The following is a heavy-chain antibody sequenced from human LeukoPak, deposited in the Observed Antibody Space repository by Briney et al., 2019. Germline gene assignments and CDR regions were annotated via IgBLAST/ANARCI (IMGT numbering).Heavy chain of an antibody. CDR2: IIPTFGTA. CDR1: GGTFSSYA. V-gene: IGHV1-69*13. D-gene: IGHD3-10*01. Sequence: GASVTVSCKASGGTFSSYAISWVRQAPGQGLEWMGGIIPTFGTANYAQKFQGRVTITADESTSTAYMELSSLRSEDTAVYYCARGGSGSSSLSYPGTLYYWGQGTLVTVSS. J-gene: IGHJ4*02. CDR3: ARGGSGSSSLSYPGTLYY.